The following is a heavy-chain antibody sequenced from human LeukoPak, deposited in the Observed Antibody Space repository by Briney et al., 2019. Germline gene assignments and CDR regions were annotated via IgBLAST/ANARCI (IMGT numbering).Heavy chain of an antibody. Sequence: GGSLRLSCAASGFTFSSYAMSWVRQAPGKGLEWVSAISGSGDSTYYGDSVKGRFTISRDNSKNTLYLQMNSLRAEDTAVYYCAKDPWSGDTYGMDVWGQGTTVTVSS. D-gene: IGHD3-10*01. J-gene: IGHJ6*02. CDR1: GFTFSSYA. CDR3: AKDPWSGDTYGMDV. V-gene: IGHV3-23*01. CDR2: ISGSGDST.